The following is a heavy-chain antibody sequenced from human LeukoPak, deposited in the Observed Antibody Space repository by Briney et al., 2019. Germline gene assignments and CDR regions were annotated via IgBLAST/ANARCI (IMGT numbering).Heavy chain of an antibody. CDR1: GFTFTTYT. Sequence: GGSLRLSCAASGFTFTTYTMHWVRQAPGKGLEWVSSISSSSSYIYYADSVKGRFTISRDNAKNSLYLQMNSLRAEDTAVYYCARGPQGNYYDSSGYWTPYYYYGMDVWGQGTTVTVSS. CDR3: ARGPQGNYYDSSGYWTPYYYYGMDV. J-gene: IGHJ6*02. V-gene: IGHV3-21*06. CDR2: ISSSSSYI. D-gene: IGHD3-22*01.